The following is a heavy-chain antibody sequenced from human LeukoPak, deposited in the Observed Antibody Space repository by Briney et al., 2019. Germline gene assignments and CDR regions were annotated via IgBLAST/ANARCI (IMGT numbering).Heavy chain of an antibody. CDR1: GGSFSGYY. CDR3: ARVLRYSYGYANYFDY. D-gene: IGHD5-18*01. J-gene: IGHJ4*02. Sequence: SETLSLTCAVYGGSFSGYYWSWIRQPPGKGLEWIGEINHSGSTSYNPSLKSRVTISVDTSKNQFSLKLSSVTAADTAVYYCARVLRYSYGYANYFDYWGQGTLVTVSS. CDR2: INHSGST. V-gene: IGHV4-34*01.